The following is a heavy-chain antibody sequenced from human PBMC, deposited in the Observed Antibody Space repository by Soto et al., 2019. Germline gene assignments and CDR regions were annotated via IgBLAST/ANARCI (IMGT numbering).Heavy chain of an antibody. CDR2: FDPEDGGT. Sequence: EASVKVSCKVSGYTLTELSIHWVRQAPGKGLEWMGGFDPEDGGTIYAQSFQGRVTMTEDTSTDTAYMELSSLRSEDTAVYYCATRATVGIYYYYGLDVWGQGTTVTVSS. D-gene: IGHD4-17*01. V-gene: IGHV1-24*01. CDR3: ATRATVGIYYYYGLDV. CDR1: GYTLTELS. J-gene: IGHJ6*02.